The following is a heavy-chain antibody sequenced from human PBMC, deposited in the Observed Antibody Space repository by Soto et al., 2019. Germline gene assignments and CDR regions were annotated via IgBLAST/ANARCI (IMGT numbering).Heavy chain of an antibody. CDR3: ASGASRWYPYFFDS. J-gene: IGHJ4*02. Sequence: QAQVVQSGAEVRKPGPSVKLSCKASEGTFNSYAIAWVRQAPGQGLEWMGGIIPYYNTLNYAQKFQDRVTLTADDSTNTVYMELSSLRSDDTAVYFCASGASRWYPYFFDSWAQGTLVTVSS. V-gene: IGHV1-69*01. CDR2: IIPYYNTL. D-gene: IGHD6-13*01. CDR1: EGTFNSYA.